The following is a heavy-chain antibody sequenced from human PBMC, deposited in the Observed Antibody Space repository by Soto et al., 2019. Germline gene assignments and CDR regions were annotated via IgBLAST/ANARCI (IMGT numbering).Heavy chain of an antibody. CDR2: ISGSAGST. J-gene: IGHJ4*02. V-gene: IGHV3-23*01. CDR3: ARDWGTYYYDTSGYPTDY. D-gene: IGHD3-22*01. Sequence: GRSLRLSCAASGFPFSSYSMRLVRQAPGKGLECVSAISGSAGSTYYADSVKGRFTISRDNSKNTLYLQMNSLRAEETAVYYCARDWGTYYYDTSGYPTDYGGQGTLVT. CDR1: GFPFSSYS.